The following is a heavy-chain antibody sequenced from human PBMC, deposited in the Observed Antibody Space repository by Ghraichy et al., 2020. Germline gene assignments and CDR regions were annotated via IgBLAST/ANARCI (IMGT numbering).Heavy chain of an antibody. CDR2: ISGSGGST. CDR3: AKDPPDVVPAAIGYEGRGYFDY. J-gene: IGHJ4*02. Sequence: GESLNISCAASGFTFSSYAMSWVRQAPGKGLEWVSAISGSGGSTYYADSVKGRFTISRDNSKNTLYLQMNSLRAEDTAVYYCAKDPPDVVPAAIGYEGRGYFDYGGQGTLVTVSS. D-gene: IGHD2-2*01. CDR1: GFTFSSYA. V-gene: IGHV3-23*01.